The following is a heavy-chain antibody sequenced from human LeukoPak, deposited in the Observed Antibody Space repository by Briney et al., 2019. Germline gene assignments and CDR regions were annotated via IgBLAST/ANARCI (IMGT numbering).Heavy chain of an antibody. CDR2: IIPIFGTA. D-gene: IGHD5-24*01. CDR1: GGTFSSYA. CDR3: ARAHGSDKGVLDY. J-gene: IGHJ4*02. V-gene: IGHV1-69*05. Sequence: GASVKVSCKASGGTFSSYAISWVRQAPGQGLEWMGGIIPIFGTANYAQKFRGRVTITTDESTSTAYMELSSLRSEDTAVYYCARAHGSDKGVLDYWGQGTLVTVSS.